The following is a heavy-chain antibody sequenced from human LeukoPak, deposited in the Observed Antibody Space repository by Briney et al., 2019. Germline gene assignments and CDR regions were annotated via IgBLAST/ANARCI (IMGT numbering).Heavy chain of an antibody. J-gene: IGHJ4*02. CDR3: XXXEXQLVLPYFDY. Sequence: GGSLRLSCAASGFTFSSYAMSWVRQAPGKGLEWVSAISGSGGSTYYADSVKGRFSISRDNSKNTLYLQMNSLRAEDTAVYYXXXXEXQLVLPYFDYWGQGTLVTVSS. D-gene: IGHD6-13*01. V-gene: IGHV3-23*01. CDR1: GFTFSSYA. CDR2: ISGSGGST.